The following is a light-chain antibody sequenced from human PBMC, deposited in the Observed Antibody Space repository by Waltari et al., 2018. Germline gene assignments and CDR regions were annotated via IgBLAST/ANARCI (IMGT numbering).Light chain of an antibody. CDR3: QSYDRSLSGSV. V-gene: IGLV1-40*01. CDR1: TSNIGAGYD. Sequence: QSVLTQPPSVSGAPGQGVTISCTGSTSNIGAGYDVHWYQQLPGTAPKLLIYDNNNRPSGVPDRFSGSKSGTSASLAITGLQAEDEADYYCQSYDRSLSGSVFGGGTKLTVL. J-gene: IGLJ2*01. CDR2: DNN.